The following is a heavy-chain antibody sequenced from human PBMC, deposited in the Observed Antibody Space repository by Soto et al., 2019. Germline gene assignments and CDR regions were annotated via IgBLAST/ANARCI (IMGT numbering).Heavy chain of an antibody. CDR3: ARTIHGDSTGAFDY. V-gene: IGHV3-30*03. CDR1: GFTFSNSG. Sequence: QVQLVESGGGVVQSGRSLRLSCAASGFTFSNSGMHWVRQTPGKGLEWVSLVSFDGSNQYYSDSVKGRFTISRDNFKNTLFLQMNSLRAEDTAVYYCARTIHGDSTGAFDYWGLGTLVTVSS. CDR2: VSFDGSNQ. J-gene: IGHJ4*02. D-gene: IGHD2-21*02.